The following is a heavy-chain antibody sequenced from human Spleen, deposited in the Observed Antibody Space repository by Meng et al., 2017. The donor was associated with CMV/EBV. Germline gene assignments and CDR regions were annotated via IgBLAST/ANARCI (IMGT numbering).Heavy chain of an antibody. V-gene: IGHV3-30*04. CDR3: ARDDGVSGYQDWYFDL. D-gene: IGHD5-12*01. CDR1: GFTFSSYA. CDR2: ISYDGSNK. J-gene: IGHJ2*01. Sequence: GGSLRLSCVASGFTFSSYAMHWVRQAPGKGLEWVAVISYDGSNKYYADSVKGRFTISRDNSKNTLYLQMNSLRAEDTAVYYCARDDGVSGYQDWYFDLWGRGTLVTVSS.